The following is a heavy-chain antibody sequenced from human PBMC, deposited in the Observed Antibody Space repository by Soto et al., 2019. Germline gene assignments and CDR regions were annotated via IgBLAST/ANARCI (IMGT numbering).Heavy chain of an antibody. CDR3: ALNYGDNIGGSY. J-gene: IGHJ1*01. Sequence: QVQLVQSGAEVKKPGSSVKVSCKAFGGTFSSYTISWVRQAPGPGQGLEWMGRIVPFVGTTNHALKFQGRVTITADKFSHTAYMERSSLRSEDTAMYSCALNYGDNIGGSYWGQGTLVTVS. CDR1: GGTFSSYT. CDR2: IVPFVGTT. V-gene: IGHV1-69*08. D-gene: IGHD4-17*01.